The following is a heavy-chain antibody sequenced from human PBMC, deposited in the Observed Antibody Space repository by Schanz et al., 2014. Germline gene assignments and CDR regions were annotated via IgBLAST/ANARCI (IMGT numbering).Heavy chain of an antibody. Sequence: EVQLLESGGGLVQPGGSLRLSCAASGFTFTNYAMTWVRQAPGKGLEWVSGISGSGGSTYDADSVKGRFTISRDNSKNTLYLQMNSLRAEDTAVYYCVRLDVHDYWGQGTLVTVSA. D-gene: IGHD3-16*01. V-gene: IGHV3-23*01. J-gene: IGHJ4*02. CDR2: ISGSGGST. CDR1: GFTFTNYA. CDR3: VRLDVHDY.